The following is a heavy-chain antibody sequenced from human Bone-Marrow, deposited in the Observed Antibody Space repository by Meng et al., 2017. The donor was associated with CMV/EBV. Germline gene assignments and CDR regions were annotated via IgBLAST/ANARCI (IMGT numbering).Heavy chain of an antibody. Sequence: SETLSLTCTVSGDSIISSYYYWGWIRQPPGKGLEWIGNVFYSGSTYYNPSLRSRVTISVDTSKNQFSLKLTSVTAADTAVYYCARVLGELPWGLNWFDPWGQGTLVTVSS. V-gene: IGHV4-39*01. CDR3: ARVLGELPWGLNWFDP. J-gene: IGHJ5*02. CDR1: GDSIISSYYY. D-gene: IGHD3-16*01. CDR2: VFYSGST.